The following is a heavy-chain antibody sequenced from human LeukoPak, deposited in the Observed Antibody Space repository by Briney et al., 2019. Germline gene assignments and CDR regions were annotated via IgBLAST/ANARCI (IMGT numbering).Heavy chain of an antibody. CDR3: ARDTYSSGRFDY. CDR2: IYHSGST. CDR1: GGSISSGGYS. Sequence: PSQTLSLTCAVSGGSISSGGYSWSWIRQPPGKGLEWIGYIYHSGSTYYNPSLKSRVTISVDRSKNQFSLKLSSVTAADTAVYYCARDTYSSGRFDYWGQGTLVTVSS. D-gene: IGHD6-19*01. V-gene: IGHV4-30-2*01. J-gene: IGHJ4*02.